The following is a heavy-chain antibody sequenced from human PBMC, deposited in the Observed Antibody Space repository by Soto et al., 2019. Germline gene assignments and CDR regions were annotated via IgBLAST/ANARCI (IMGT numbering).Heavy chain of an antibody. CDR2: ISYDGSNK. CDR3: AKDAGYYYDSSGYQGYFQH. V-gene: IGHV3-30*18. CDR1: GFTFSSYG. Sequence: GGSLRLSCAASGFTFSSYGMHWVLQAPGKGLEWVAVISYDGSNKYYADSVKGRFTISRDNSKNTLYLQMNSLRAEDTAVYYCAKDAGYYYDSSGYQGYFQHWGQGTLVTVSS. D-gene: IGHD3-22*01. J-gene: IGHJ1*01.